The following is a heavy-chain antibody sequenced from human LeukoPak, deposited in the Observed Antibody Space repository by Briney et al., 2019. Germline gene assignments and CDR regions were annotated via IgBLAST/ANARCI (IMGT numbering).Heavy chain of an antibody. Sequence: PSETLSLTCTVSGGSISSGDYYWSWIRQPPGKGLEWIGYIYYSGSTYYNPSLKSRVTISVDTSKNQFSLKLSSVTAADTAVYYCAGKRGWRYGMDVWGQGTTVTVSS. CDR1: GGSISSGDYY. D-gene: IGHD2-15*01. J-gene: IGHJ6*02. V-gene: IGHV4-30-4*01. CDR3: AGKRGWRYGMDV. CDR2: IYYSGST.